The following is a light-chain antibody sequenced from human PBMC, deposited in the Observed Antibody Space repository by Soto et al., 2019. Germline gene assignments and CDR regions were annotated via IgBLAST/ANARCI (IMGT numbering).Light chain of an antibody. CDR1: SSDVGGYNY. J-gene: IGLJ1*01. CDR3: SSYTTSNTRQIV. Sequence: SVLTQPASGSGSPGRSITISCTGTSSDVGGYNYVSWYQHHPGKAPKLMIYDVSNRPSGVSNRFSGSKSGNTASLTISGLQPEDEADYYCSSYTTSNTRQIVFGTGTKVTVL. CDR2: DVS. V-gene: IGLV2-14*03.